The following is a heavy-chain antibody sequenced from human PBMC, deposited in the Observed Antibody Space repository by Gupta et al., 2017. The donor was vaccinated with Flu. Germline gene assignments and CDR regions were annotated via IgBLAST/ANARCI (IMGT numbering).Heavy chain of an antibody. CDR1: GYTFNSCG. Sequence: QVQLVQSGAEVKKPGASVTVSCKASGYTFNSCGFSWVRRAPAQGLEWMGWISAYNGNTNYAQKLQGRVTMTTDTSTSTAYMELRSLRSDDTAVYYCARGHYYYDSSGYYYVTFFDYWGQGTLVTVSS. CDR3: ARGHYYYDSSGYYYVTFFDY. D-gene: IGHD3-22*01. J-gene: IGHJ4*02. V-gene: IGHV1-18*01. CDR2: ISAYNGNT.